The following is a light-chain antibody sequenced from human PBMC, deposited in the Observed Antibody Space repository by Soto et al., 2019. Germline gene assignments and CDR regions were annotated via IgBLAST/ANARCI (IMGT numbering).Light chain of an antibody. CDR2: KAS. CDR1: RNVSKW. V-gene: IGKV1-5*03. CDR3: QQYNSYWT. J-gene: IGKJ1*01. Sequence: DIQMTQSPSSLSASVGDRVTITCQASRNVSKWMAWYQQKPGKAPKVLIYKASNLESGVPSRFSGSGSDTEFTLTISSLQPDDSATYYCQQYNSYWTFGLGTKVDIK.